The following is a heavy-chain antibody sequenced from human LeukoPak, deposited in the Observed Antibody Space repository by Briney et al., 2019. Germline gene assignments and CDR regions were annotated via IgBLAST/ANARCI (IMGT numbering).Heavy chain of an antibody. CDR2: IYTSGST. Sequence: SGTLSLTCAVSGGSISSGSYYWSWIRQPAGKGLEWIGRIYTSGSTNYNPSLKSRVTISVDTSKNQFSLKLSSVTAADTAVYYCARDGGRDGYNWDFDLWGCGTLVTVSS. CDR1: GGSISSGSYY. V-gene: IGHV4-61*02. D-gene: IGHD5-24*01. CDR3: ARDGGRDGYNWDFDL. J-gene: IGHJ2*01.